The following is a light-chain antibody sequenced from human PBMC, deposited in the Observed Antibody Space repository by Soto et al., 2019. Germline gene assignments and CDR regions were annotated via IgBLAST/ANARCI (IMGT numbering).Light chain of an antibody. Sequence: SYELTQPPSVSVAPGQTARIACGGNELETKSVHWYQQRPGHSPVLVVYEDSDRPSGIPERFSGSISGNTATLTISRVEAGDEADYYCQVWDSPTDHWVFGGGTKLTVL. CDR1: ELETKS. J-gene: IGLJ3*02. V-gene: IGLV3-21*02. CDR3: QVWDSPTDHWV. CDR2: EDS.